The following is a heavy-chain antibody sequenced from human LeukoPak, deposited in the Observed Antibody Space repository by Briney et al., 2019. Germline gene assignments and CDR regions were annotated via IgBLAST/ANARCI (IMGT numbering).Heavy chain of an antibody. J-gene: IGHJ5*02. CDR2: IYYSGST. V-gene: IGHV4-39*07. Sequence: PGGSLRLSCAASGFTFRSFAVSWIRQPPGKGLEWIGSIYYSGSTYYNPSLKSRVTISVDTSKNQFSLKLSSVTAADTAVYYCATQYYDILTGYPNWFDPWGQGTLVTVSS. D-gene: IGHD3-9*01. CDR1: GFTFRSFAV. CDR3: ATQYYDILTGYPNWFDP.